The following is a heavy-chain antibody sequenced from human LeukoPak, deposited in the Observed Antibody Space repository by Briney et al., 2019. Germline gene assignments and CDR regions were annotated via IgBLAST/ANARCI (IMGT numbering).Heavy chain of an antibody. Sequence: GGSLRLSCAASGFTFTIYAMTWVRQAPGKGLAWVSGISGSGRSTYYADSVKGRFTISRDNSKNTLYLQMDSLSPEDTAVYYCANSPDNDDAFDIWGQGTMVTVSS. CDR3: ANSPDNDDAFDI. V-gene: IGHV3-23*01. CDR1: GFTFTIYA. D-gene: IGHD2-8*01. CDR2: ISGSGRST. J-gene: IGHJ3*02.